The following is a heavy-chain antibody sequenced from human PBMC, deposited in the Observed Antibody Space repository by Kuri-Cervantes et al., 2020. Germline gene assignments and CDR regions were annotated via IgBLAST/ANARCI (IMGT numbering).Heavy chain of an antibody. J-gene: IGHJ5*02. CDR1: GYTFTGYY. CDR2: INPNSGGT. CDR3: ARAAADEDWFDP. D-gene: IGHD6-13*01. V-gene: IGHV1-2*02. Sequence: ASVKVSCKASGYTFTGYYMHWVRQAPGQGLEWMGWINPNSGGTNYAQKFQGRVTMTRDTSISTAYMELSRLRSDDTAVYYCARAAADEDWFDPWGQGTLVTVSS.